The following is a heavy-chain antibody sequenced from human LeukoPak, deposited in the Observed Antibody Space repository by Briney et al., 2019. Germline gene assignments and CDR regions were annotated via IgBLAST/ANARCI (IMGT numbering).Heavy chain of an antibody. CDR2: IYTSGST. D-gene: IGHD2-2*01. J-gene: IGHJ6*04. CDR3: ARAPDCSSTSCYYYYGMDV. V-gene: IGHV4-4*07. CDR1: GGSISNYY. Sequence: SETLSLTCTVSGGSISNYYWSWIRQPAGKGLEWIGRIYTSGSTNYNPSLKSRVTMSVDTSKNQFPLKLSSVTAADTAVYYCARAPDCSSTSCYYYYGMDVWGKGTTVTVSS.